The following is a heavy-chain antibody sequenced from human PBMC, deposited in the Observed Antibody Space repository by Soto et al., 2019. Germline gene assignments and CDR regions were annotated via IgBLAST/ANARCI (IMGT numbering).Heavy chain of an antibody. Sequence: SVKVSCKASGGTFSSYAISWVRQAPGQGLEWMGGIIPIFGTANYAQKFQGRVTITADESTSTAYMELSSLRSEDTAVYYCATSNSGYVDIVATITDAFDIWGQGTMVTVSS. CDR1: GGTFSSYA. D-gene: IGHD5-12*01. J-gene: IGHJ3*02. CDR3: ATSNSGYVDIVATITDAFDI. V-gene: IGHV1-69*13. CDR2: IIPIFGTA.